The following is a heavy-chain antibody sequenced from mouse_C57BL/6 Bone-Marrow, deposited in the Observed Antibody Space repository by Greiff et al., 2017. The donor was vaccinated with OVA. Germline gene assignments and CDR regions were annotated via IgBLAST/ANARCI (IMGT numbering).Heavy chain of an antibody. V-gene: IGHV1-15*01. Sequence: VQLQESGAELVRPGASVTLSCKASGYTFTDYEMHWVKQPPVHGLEWIGAIDPETGGTAYNQKFKGKAILTADKSSSTAYMELRSLTSEDSAVYYCTRGDSNYYAMDYWGQGTSVTVSS. J-gene: IGHJ4*01. CDR3: TRGDSNYYAMDY. CDR1: GYTFTDYE. D-gene: IGHD2-5*01. CDR2: IDPETGGT.